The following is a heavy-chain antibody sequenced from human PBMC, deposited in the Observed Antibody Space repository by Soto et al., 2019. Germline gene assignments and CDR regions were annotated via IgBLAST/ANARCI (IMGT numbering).Heavy chain of an antibody. CDR1: GFTFSSYA. CDR2: ISGSGGST. J-gene: IGHJ4*02. D-gene: IGHD2-2*01. Sequence: EVQLLESGGGLVQPGGSLRLSCAASGFTFSSYAMSWVRQAPGKGLEWVSAISGSGGSTYYADSVKGRFTISRDNSKNTLYLKMNSLRAEDTAVYYCAKVGYCSRTSCEVRAFDYWGQGTLVTVSS. CDR3: AKVGYCSRTSCEVRAFDY. V-gene: IGHV3-23*01.